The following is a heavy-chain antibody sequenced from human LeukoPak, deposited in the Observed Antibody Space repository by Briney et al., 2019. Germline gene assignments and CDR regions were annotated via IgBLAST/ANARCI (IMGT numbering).Heavy chain of an antibody. CDR1: GGSISSNNW. J-gene: IGHJ4*02. Sequence: SETLSLTCAVSGGSISSNNWWSWVRQPPGKGLEWIGSIYYSGSTYYNPSLKSRVTISVDTSKNQFSLKLSSVTAADTAVYYCAAHGDYGSGSYYAPFDYWGQGTLVTVSS. V-gene: IGHV4-39*01. D-gene: IGHD3-10*01. CDR3: AAHGDYGSGSYYAPFDY. CDR2: IYYSGST.